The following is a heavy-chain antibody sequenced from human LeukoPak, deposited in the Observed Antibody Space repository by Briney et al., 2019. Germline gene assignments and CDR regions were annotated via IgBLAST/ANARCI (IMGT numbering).Heavy chain of an antibody. CDR3: AGRSSEDAFDI. Sequence: SETLSLTCTVSGGSISSYYWSWIRQPPGKGLEWIGYIYYSGSTNYNPSLKSRVTISVDTSKNQFSLKLSSVTAADTAVYYCAGRSSEDAFDIWGQGTMVTVSS. CDR2: IYYSGST. CDR1: GGSISSYY. V-gene: IGHV4-59*12. J-gene: IGHJ3*02.